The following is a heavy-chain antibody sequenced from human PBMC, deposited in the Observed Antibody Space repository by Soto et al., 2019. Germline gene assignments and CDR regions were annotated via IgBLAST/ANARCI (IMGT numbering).Heavy chain of an antibody. V-gene: IGHV3-53*02. Sequence: EVHRGETGEDLIQPGGSWRLSCAAPGFPVSSDSMTWVRQAQGKGLEWISIIYSDNNTDYADSVKGRFSISRDTSKNILYLQMNSLRAEDTAEYYCARHYSAMGVWGQGTTVTVSS. J-gene: IGHJ6*02. CDR2: IYSDNNT. CDR1: GFPVSSDS. CDR3: ARHYSAMGV.